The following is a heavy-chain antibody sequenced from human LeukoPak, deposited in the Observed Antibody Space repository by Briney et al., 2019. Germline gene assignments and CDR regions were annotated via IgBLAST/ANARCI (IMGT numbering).Heavy chain of an antibody. J-gene: IGHJ4*02. V-gene: IGHV4-34*01. CDR1: GGSFTGYY. D-gene: IGHD4-23*01. Sequence: PSETLSLTCSVDGGSFTGYYRTWIRQPPGKGLEWIGEINHTGNTNYNPSLKSRVTLSIDMSKKQFSLHLTSLTAADTAVYYCARITGYGGGSLRYWGQGTLVAISS. CDR3: ARITGYGGGSLRY. CDR2: INHTGNT.